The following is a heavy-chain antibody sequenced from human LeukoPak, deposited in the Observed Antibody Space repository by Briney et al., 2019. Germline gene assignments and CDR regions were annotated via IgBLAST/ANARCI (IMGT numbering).Heavy chain of an antibody. CDR3: ARDYGGNPYYFDY. Sequence: GGSLRLSCAASGFTFDDYGMSWVRHAPGKGLEWVSGINWNGGSTGYADSVKGRFTISRDNAKNSLYVQMNSLRAEDTALYYCARDYGGNPYYFDYWGQGILVTVSS. D-gene: IGHD4-23*01. J-gene: IGHJ4*02. V-gene: IGHV3-20*04. CDR2: INWNGGST. CDR1: GFTFDDYG.